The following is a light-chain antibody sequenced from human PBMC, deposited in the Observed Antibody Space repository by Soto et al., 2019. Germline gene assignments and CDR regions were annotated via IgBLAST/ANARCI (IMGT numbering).Light chain of an antibody. J-gene: IGKJ4*01. Sequence: ILLAQSPGNLSLYPGDRATLSFRASQSVSSGYLAWYQQKTGKAPRILIYGASRRATGIPDRFSGRGSGTDFPLSISRLEPEDFAVYYCQQFSSYPLTFGGGTKVDI. V-gene: IGKV3-20*01. CDR3: QQFSSYPLT. CDR2: GAS. CDR1: QSVSSGY.